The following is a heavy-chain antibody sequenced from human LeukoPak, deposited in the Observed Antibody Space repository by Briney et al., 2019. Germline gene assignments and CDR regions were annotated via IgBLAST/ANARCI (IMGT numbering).Heavy chain of an antibody. D-gene: IGHD3-3*01. CDR2: ISYDGSNK. CDR1: GFTFSSYA. Sequence: GRSLRLSCAASGFTFSSYAMHWVRQAPGKGLEWVAVISYDGSNKYYADSVKGRFTISRDNSKNSLYLQMNSLRAEDTAVYYCARERITIFGVAPNWFDPWGQGTLVTVSS. V-gene: IGHV3-30-3*01. J-gene: IGHJ5*02. CDR3: ARERITIFGVAPNWFDP.